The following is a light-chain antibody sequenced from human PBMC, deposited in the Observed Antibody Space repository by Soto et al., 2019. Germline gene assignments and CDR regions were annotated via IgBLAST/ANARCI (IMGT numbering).Light chain of an antibody. CDR2: DAS. CDR3: QQRSNWPIT. J-gene: IGKJ5*01. CDR1: QSVSSY. Sequence: EIVLTQSPATLSLSPGEIATLSFRASQSVSSYLAWYQQKPGQAPRLLIYDASNRATGVPARFRGSGSGTDFTLTISSLEPEDFSVYYCQQRSNWPITFGQGTRLEIK. V-gene: IGKV3-11*01.